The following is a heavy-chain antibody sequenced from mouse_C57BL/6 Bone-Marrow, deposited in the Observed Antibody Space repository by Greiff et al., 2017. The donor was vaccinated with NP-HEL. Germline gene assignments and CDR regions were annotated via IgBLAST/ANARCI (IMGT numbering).Heavy chain of an antibody. V-gene: IGHV5-9-1*02. D-gene: IGHD1-1*01. Sequence: EVHLVESGEGLVKPGGSLKLSCAASGFTFSSYAMSWVRQTPEKRLEWVAYISSGGDYIYYADNVKGRFTISRDNARNTLYLQMSSLKSEDTAMYYCTRGRYYYAMDYWGQGTSVTVSS. CDR1: GFTFSSYA. J-gene: IGHJ4*01. CDR3: TRGRYYYAMDY. CDR2: ISSGGDYI.